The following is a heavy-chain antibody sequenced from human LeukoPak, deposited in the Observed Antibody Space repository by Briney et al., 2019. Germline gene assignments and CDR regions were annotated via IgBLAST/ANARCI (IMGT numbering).Heavy chain of an antibody. CDR3: AKRVGWGYYYSYMAV. V-gene: IGHV3-30*02. Sequence: GGSLRLSCAASGFTFSTYWVHWVRAGPGKGLGWVAFIRYEGSKIYYTDSVKGRFTISRDDSQSTRYLQMNSLRAEETGLYYCAKRVGWGYYYSYMAVWGKGTTVTVSS. J-gene: IGHJ6*03. CDR2: IRYEGSKI. D-gene: IGHD3-16*01. CDR1: GFTFSTYW.